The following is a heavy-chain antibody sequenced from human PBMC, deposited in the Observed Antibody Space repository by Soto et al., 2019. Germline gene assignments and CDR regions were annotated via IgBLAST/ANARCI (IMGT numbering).Heavy chain of an antibody. CDR3: ARRYGGNFDY. CDR1: GDSINSYY. V-gene: IGHV4-59*01. D-gene: IGHD1-26*01. J-gene: IGHJ4*02. Sequence: PSETLSPTCTVSGDSINSYYWSWIRQPPGKGLEWIGYIYYSGSTNYNPSLKSRVTISVDTSKNQFSLKLRSVTGADTAVYYCARRYGGNFDYWGQGTLVTVSS. CDR2: IYYSGST.